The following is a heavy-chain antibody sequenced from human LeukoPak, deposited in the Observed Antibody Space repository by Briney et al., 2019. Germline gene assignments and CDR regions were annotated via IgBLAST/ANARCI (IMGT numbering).Heavy chain of an antibody. J-gene: IGHJ4*02. CDR1: GGSFSGYY. Sequence: RPSETLSLTCAVYGGSFSGYYWSWIRQPPGKGLEWIGEINHSGSTNYNPSLKSRVTISVDTSKNQFSLKLSSVTAADTAVHYCARGGWIQLWPTTYYFDYWGQGTLVTVSS. CDR2: INHSGST. V-gene: IGHV4-34*01. D-gene: IGHD5-18*01. CDR3: ARGGWIQLWPTTYYFDY.